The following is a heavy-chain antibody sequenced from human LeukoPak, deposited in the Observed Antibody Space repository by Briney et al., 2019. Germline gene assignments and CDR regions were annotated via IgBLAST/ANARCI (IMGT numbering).Heavy chain of an antibody. Sequence: GGSLRLSCAASGFTFDDYGMSWVRQAPGKGLEWVSGINWNGGSTGYADSVKGRFTISRDNAKNSLYLQMNSLRAEDTALYYCARVRYGSGCYYNYYYYYMDVWGKGTTVTVSS. J-gene: IGHJ6*03. V-gene: IGHV3-20*04. CDR3: ARVRYGSGCYYNYYYYYMDV. CDR2: INWNGGST. D-gene: IGHD3-10*01. CDR1: GFTFDDYG.